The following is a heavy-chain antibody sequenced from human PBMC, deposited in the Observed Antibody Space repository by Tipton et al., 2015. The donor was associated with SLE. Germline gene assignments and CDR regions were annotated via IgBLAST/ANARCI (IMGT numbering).Heavy chain of an antibody. Sequence: TLSLTCSVSGASISSNYWSWIRQPPGKGLEWIGYIYYSGSTNYSPSLESRVTISVDTSKNQFSLKLSSVTAADTAVYYCASVVVPAAIVSYMDVWGKGTTVTVSS. CDR1: GASISSNY. J-gene: IGHJ6*03. CDR2: IYYSGST. CDR3: ASVVVPAAIVSYMDV. V-gene: IGHV4-59*12. D-gene: IGHD2-2*02.